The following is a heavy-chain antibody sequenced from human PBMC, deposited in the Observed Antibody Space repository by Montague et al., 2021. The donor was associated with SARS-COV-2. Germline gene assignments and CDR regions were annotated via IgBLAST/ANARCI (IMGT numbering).Heavy chain of an antibody. Sequence: SETLSLTCTVSGSSISSYYWSWIRQPPGKGLEWIGYINYSGSTNYNPSLKSRVTISVDTSKNQFSLKLSSVTAADTAVYYCARRSLGCCSGGSCYSAFDPWGQGTLVTVSS. J-gene: IGHJ5*02. CDR1: GSSISSYY. D-gene: IGHD2-15*01. CDR2: INYSGST. CDR3: ARRSLGCCSGGSCYSAFDP. V-gene: IGHV4-59*12.